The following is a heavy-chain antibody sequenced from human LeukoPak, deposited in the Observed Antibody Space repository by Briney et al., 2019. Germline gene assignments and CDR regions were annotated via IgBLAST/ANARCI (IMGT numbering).Heavy chain of an antibody. CDR1: GGSISSYY. Sequence: PSETLSLTCTVSGGSISSYYWSWIRQPPGKGLEWIGYIYYSGSTNYNPSLKSRVTISVDTSKNQFSLKLSSVTAADTAMYYCASLRTRYSLTIDYWGQGTLVTVSS. V-gene: IGHV4-59*01. D-gene: IGHD2-15*01. CDR2: IYYSGST. CDR3: ASLRTRYSLTIDY. J-gene: IGHJ4*02.